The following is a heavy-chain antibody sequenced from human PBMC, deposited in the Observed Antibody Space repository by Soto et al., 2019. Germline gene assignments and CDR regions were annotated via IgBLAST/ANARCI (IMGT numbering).Heavy chain of an antibody. Sequence: GASVKVSCKASGGTFSSYAISWVRQAPGQGLEWMGGIIPIFGTANYAQKFQGRVTITADESTSTAYMELSSLRSEDTAVYYCATEEDYSRDGDYYYGMDVWGQGTTVTVSS. CDR3: ATEEDYSRDGDYYYGMDV. CDR2: IIPIFGTA. CDR1: GGTFSSYA. D-gene: IGHD4-4*01. V-gene: IGHV1-69*13. J-gene: IGHJ6*02.